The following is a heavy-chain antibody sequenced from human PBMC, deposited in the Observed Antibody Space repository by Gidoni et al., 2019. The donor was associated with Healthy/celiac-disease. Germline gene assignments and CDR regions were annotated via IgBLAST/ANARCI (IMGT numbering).Heavy chain of an antibody. CDR1: GFTFSSYG. CDR2: IRYDGSNK. J-gene: IGHJ4*02. CDR3: AKVRRGQQLELDY. D-gene: IGHD6-13*01. V-gene: IGHV3-30*02. Sequence: QVQLVESGGGVVQPGGSLRLSCAASGFTFSSYGMHWVRQAPGNGLEWVAFIRYDGSNKYYADSVKGRFTISRDNSKNTLYLQMNSLRAEDTAVYYCAKVRRGQQLELDYWGQGTLVTVSS.